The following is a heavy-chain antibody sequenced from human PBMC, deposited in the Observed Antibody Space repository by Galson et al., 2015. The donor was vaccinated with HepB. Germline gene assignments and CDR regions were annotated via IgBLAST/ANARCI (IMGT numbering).Heavy chain of an antibody. CDR2: ISTYNGNT. Sequence: SVKVSCKASGYSFSNYGITWVRQAPGQGLEWMGWISTYNGNTTYAQNLQGRVTMTTDTSTSTAYMELRSLRSDDTAVYYCAREGGDSTSWYTTYYFDYWGQATLVTVSS. V-gene: IGHV1-18*01. D-gene: IGHD6-13*01. CDR1: GYSFSNYG. J-gene: IGHJ4*02. CDR3: AREGGDSTSWYTTYYFDY.